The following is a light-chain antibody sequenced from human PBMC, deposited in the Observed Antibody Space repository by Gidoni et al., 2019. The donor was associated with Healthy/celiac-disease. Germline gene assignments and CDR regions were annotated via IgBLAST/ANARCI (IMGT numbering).Light chain of an antibody. CDR1: SSNIGSNY. Sequence: QSVLTQPSSASGTPGQRVTISCSGSSSNIGSNYVYWYQHLPGTAPKLLIYRNNQRPSGVPDRFSGSKSGTSASLAISGLRSEDEADYYCAAWDDSLSGWVFGGGTKLTVL. V-gene: IGLV1-47*01. J-gene: IGLJ3*02. CDR2: RNN. CDR3: AAWDDSLSGWV.